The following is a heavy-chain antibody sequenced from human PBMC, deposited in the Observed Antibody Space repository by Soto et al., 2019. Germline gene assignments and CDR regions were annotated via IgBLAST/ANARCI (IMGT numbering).Heavy chain of an antibody. V-gene: IGHV3-66*01. CDR1: GFTVSSKY. CDR3: ARDDVLCDGARCYGVPLDA. Sequence: GGSLRLSCAASGFTVSSKYMSWVRQAPGKGLEWVSLIQSGGPTYYADSVKGRFTISRDTSENTVHLQMDSLRAEDTAVYYCARDDVLCDGARCYGVPLDARRNGTTVTVSS. D-gene: IGHD2-15*01. J-gene: IGHJ6*04. CDR2: IQSGGPT.